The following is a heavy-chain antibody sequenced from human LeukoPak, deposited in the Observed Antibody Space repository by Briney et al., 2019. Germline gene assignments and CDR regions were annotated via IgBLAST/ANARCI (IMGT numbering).Heavy chain of an antibody. D-gene: IGHD3-22*01. V-gene: IGHV3-74*01. J-gene: IGHJ1*01. Sequence: PGGSLRLSCAASGFTFSSYWMHWVRQAPGKGLVWVSRMKSDGSTNYADSVKGRFTISRDNAKNTLSLQMNSLRAEDTGVYYCARAPSEIGGYYPEYFRHWGQGTLFTVSS. CDR3: ARAPSEIGGYYPEYFRH. CDR1: GFTFSSYW. CDR2: MKSDGST.